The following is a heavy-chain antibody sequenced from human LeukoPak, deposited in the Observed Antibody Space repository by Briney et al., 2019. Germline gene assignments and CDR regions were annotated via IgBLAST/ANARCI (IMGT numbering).Heavy chain of an antibody. Sequence: AGSLRLSCAASGFTFDDYGMSWVRQAPGKGLEWVSGINWNGGSTGYADSVKGRFTISRDNTKNSLYLQMNSLRAEDTALYHCARGGSHYDFWGGYPKSYYYYMDVWGKGTTVTVSS. V-gene: IGHV3-20*01. CDR2: INWNGGST. D-gene: IGHD3-3*01. CDR1: GFTFDDYG. CDR3: ARGGSHYDFWGGYPKSYYYYMDV. J-gene: IGHJ6*03.